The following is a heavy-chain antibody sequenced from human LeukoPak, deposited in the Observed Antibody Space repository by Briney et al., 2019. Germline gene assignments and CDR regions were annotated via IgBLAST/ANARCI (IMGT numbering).Heavy chain of an antibody. CDR3: AKDMRTGDFWSGYSDY. D-gene: IGHD3-3*01. Sequence: GGSLRLSCAASGFTFSSHDIHWVRQAPGKGLEWVAFIWYDGSNKYYGDSVKGRFTISRDNSKNTLYLQMNSLRAEDTAVYYCAKDMRTGDFWSGYSDYWGQGTLVTVSS. CDR2: IWYDGSNK. V-gene: IGHV3-30*02. CDR1: GFTFSSHD. J-gene: IGHJ4*02.